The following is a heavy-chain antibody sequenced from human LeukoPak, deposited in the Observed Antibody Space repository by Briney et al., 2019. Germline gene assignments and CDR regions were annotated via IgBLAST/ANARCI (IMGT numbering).Heavy chain of an antibody. CDR1: GYIFTSYW. J-gene: IGHJ4*02. CDR3: ARTAPRSTIFGVVIDNYFDY. CDR2: IYPGDSDT. Sequence: GESLKISCKGSGYIFTSYWIGWVRQMPGKGLEWMGIIYPGDSDTRYSPSFQGQVTISADKSISTAYLQWSSLKASDTAMYYCARTAPRSTIFGVVIDNYFDYWGQGTLVTVSS. V-gene: IGHV5-51*01. D-gene: IGHD3-3*01.